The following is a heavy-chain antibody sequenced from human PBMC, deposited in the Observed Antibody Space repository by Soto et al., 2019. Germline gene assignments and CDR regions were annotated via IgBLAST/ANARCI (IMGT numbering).Heavy chain of an antibody. Sequence: QLHLVQSGAEVKKAGSSVKVSCKASGGTVSSYAITWVRQAPGKGLEWMGVFIPIFVSAHYAPKFQGRITITADESTSTAYMELSGHTSEYTAIYYCARDVSSDTTGFRGYDLWGQGTQVTVSS. CDR1: GGTVSSYA. V-gene: IGHV1-69*01. CDR3: ARDVSSDTTGFRGYDL. D-gene: IGHD3-10*01. CDR2: FIPIFVSA. J-gene: IGHJ4*02.